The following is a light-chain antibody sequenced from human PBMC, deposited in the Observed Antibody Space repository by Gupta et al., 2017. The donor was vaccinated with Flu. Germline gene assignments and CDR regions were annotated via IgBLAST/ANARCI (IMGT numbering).Light chain of an antibody. Sequence: QPVLTQPPSASGTPGPRVTLSCSGSSSNIGSNTVNWYQQLPGTAPKLLIYSNNQRPSGVPDRFSGSKSGTSASLAISGLQSEDEADYYCAAWDDSLNGPVFGGGTKLTVL. J-gene: IGLJ3*02. CDR1: SSNIGSNT. CDR2: SNN. V-gene: IGLV1-44*01. CDR3: AAWDDSLNGPV.